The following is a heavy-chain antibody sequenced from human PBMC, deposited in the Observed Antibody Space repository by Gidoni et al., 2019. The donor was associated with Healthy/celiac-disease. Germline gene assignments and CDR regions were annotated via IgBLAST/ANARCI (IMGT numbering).Heavy chain of an antibody. CDR3: ASLDLITSFDY. J-gene: IGHJ4*02. D-gene: IGHD3-16*01. CDR2: ISYDGSNK. CDR1: RFTFSSYG. V-gene: IGHV3-30*03. Sequence: QVQLVESGGGVVQPGRSLRLSCAPSRFTFSSYGMHWVRQAPGKGREGVAVISYDGSNKYYADSVKGRFTISRDNSKNTLYLQMNSLRAEDTAVYFCASLDLITSFDYWGQGTLVTVSS.